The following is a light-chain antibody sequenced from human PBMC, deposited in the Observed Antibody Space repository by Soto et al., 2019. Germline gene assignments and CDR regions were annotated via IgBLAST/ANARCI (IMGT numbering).Light chain of an antibody. J-gene: IGKJ1*01. CDR3: QQYGSSRWT. Sequence: EIVLTQSPDTLSLFPGERATLSCRAIQSVSSTYLAWYQQKPGQAPRPLISAASSRATGTPDRFSGSGSGTDFTLTISRLEPEDFAVYSCQQYGSSRWTFGQGTKVDIK. V-gene: IGKV3-20*01. CDR2: AAS. CDR1: QSVSSTY.